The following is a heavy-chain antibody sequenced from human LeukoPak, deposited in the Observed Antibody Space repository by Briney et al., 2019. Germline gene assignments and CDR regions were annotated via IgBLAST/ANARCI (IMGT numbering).Heavy chain of an antibody. CDR1: GFIFNSYA. J-gene: IGHJ4*02. D-gene: IGHD4-23*01. V-gene: IGHV3-23*01. CDR3: AKGSAQWELYDY. CDR2: IVGDGDSVT. Sequence: PGGSLRLSCAASGFIFNSYAMSWVRQVPVKGLEWVSAIVGDGDSVTFYTNSVKGRFTISRDNSKNTLYLQMNSLRAEDTAVYYCAKGSAQWELYDYWGQGTLVTVSS.